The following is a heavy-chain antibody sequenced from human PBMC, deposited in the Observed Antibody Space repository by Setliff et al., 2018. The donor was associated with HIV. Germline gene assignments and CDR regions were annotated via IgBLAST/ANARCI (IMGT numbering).Heavy chain of an antibody. D-gene: IGHD2-21*02. J-gene: IGHJ4*02. V-gene: IGHV5-51*01. CDR1: GYTFTSYW. CDR3: ARHVLVTRDVRYFDY. Sequence: GESLKISCKGSGYTFTSYWIGWVRQMPGKGLEWMGIIYPGDSDTRYSPSFQGQVTISADKSINTAFLQWSSLKASDTAMYYCARHVLVTRDVRYFDYWGQGTLVTVS. CDR2: IYPGDSDT.